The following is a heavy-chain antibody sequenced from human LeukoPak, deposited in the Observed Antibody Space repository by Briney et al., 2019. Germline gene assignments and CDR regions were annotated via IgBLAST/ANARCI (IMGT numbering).Heavy chain of an antibody. D-gene: IGHD6-19*01. CDR2: IYYSGST. CDR3: AREVAGTLNFDY. V-gene: IGHV4-59*12. CDR1: GGSISSYY. J-gene: IGHJ4*02. Sequence: PSETLSLTCTVSGGSISSYYWSWIRQPPGKGLEWIGYIYYSGSTNYNPSLKSRVTISVDTSKNQFSLKLSSVTAADTAVYYCAREVAGTLNFDYWGPGILVTVSS.